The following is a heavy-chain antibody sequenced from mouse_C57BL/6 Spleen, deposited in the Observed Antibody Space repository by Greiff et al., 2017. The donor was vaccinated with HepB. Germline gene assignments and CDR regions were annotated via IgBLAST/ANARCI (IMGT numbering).Heavy chain of an antibody. CDR1: GYTFTSYW. CDR3: AGTVVPFAY. V-gene: IGHV1-50*01. D-gene: IGHD1-1*01. J-gene: IGHJ3*01. Sequence: QVQLQQPGAELVKPGASVKLSCKASGYTFTSYWMQWVKQRPGQGLEWIGEIDPSDSYTNYNQKFKGKATLTVDTPSSTAYMQLSSLTSEDSAVYYCAGTVVPFAYWGQGTLVTVSA. CDR2: IDPSDSYT.